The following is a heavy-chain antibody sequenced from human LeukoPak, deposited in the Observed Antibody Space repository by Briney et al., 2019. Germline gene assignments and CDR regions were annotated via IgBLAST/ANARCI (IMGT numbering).Heavy chain of an antibody. V-gene: IGHV3-74*01. CDR3: ARVPDSGYDTASAFDI. D-gene: IGHD5-12*01. J-gene: IGHJ3*02. CDR1: GFTFSSYA. Sequence: GGSLRLSCAASGFTFSSYAMHWVRQAPGKGLVWVSRINSDGSSTSYADSVKGRFTISRDNAKNTLYLQMNSLRAEDTAVYYCARVPDSGYDTASAFDIWGQGTMVTVSS. CDR2: INSDGSST.